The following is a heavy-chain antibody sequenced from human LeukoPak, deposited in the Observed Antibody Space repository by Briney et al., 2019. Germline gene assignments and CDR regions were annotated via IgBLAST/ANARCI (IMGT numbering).Heavy chain of an antibody. Sequence: SETLSLTCAVYGGSFSGYYWSWIRQPPGKGREWIGEINHSGSTNYNPSLKSRVTISVDTSKNQFSLKLSSVTAADTAVYYCARSIAIFGVVRRTNWFDPWGQGTLVTVSS. CDR3: ARSIAIFGVVRRTNWFDP. D-gene: IGHD3-3*01. CDR1: GGSFSGYY. V-gene: IGHV4-34*01. J-gene: IGHJ5*02. CDR2: INHSGST.